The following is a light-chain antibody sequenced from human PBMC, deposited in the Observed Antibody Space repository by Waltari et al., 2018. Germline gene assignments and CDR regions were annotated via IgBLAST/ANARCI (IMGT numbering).Light chain of an antibody. CDR3: QVWDRNTDDDV. CDR1: NIGGKN. J-gene: IGLJ6*01. CDR2: ADD. V-gene: IGLV3-21*01. Sequence: SYELTQPRSVSVSPGQTARITWGGDNIGGKNVSWYQQKPPQAPVLVIYADDERPSGIPERFSGSNSANTATLTISGVEAGDEADYYCQVWDRNTDDDVFGSGTKLTVL.